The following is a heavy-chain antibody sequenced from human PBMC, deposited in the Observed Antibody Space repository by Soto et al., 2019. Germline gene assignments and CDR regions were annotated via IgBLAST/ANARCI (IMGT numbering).Heavy chain of an antibody. Sequence: SETLSLTCTVSGGSISSYYWSWIRQPPGKGLEWIGYIYYSGSTNYNPSLKSRVTISVDTSKNQFSLKLSSVTAADTAVYYCARLYLNSSSWYAPVYYYGMDVWGQGTTVTVSS. J-gene: IGHJ6*02. CDR1: GGSISSYY. V-gene: IGHV4-59*08. D-gene: IGHD6-13*01. CDR3: ARLYLNSSSWYAPVYYYGMDV. CDR2: IYYSGST.